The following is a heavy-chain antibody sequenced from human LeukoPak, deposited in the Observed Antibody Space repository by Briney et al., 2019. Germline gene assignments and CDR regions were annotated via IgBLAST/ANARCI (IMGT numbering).Heavy chain of an antibody. CDR2: IYSGGTT. CDR1: GFTVSSNS. CDR3: ASSSWSRSNWFDP. V-gene: IGHV3-66*02. D-gene: IGHD6-13*01. Sequence: GSLRLSCAASGFTVSSNSMTWVRQAPGKGLEWVSVIYSGGTTYYADSVKGRFTISRDNSKNTLYLQMNSLRVEDTAVYYCASSSWSRSNWFDPWGQGTLVTVSS. J-gene: IGHJ5*02.